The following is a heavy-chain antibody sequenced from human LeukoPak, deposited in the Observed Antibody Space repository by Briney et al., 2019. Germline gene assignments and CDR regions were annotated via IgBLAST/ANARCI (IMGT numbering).Heavy chain of an antibody. Sequence: PGGSLRLSCAASGFTFSSYWMSWVRQAPGKGLEWVANIKQDGSEKSYVDSVKGRFTISRDNAQNSLYLQMNSLRAEDTAVYYCAREGSTSCFLPWGQGTLVTVSS. D-gene: IGHD2-2*01. CDR1: GFTFSSYW. V-gene: IGHV3-7*01. CDR3: AREGSTSCFLP. J-gene: IGHJ5*02. CDR2: IKQDGSEK.